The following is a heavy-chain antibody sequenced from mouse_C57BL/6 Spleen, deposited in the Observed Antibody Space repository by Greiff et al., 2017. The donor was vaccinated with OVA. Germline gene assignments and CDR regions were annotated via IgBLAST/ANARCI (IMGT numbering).Heavy chain of an antibody. CDR3: TINWEGYFDY. D-gene: IGHD4-1*02. Sequence: EVQLQESGTVLARPGASVKMSCKTSGYTFTSYWMHWVKQRPGQGLEWIGAIYPGNSDTSYNQKFKGKAKLTAVTSASTAYMELSSLTNEESAVYYCTINWEGYFDYWGQGTTLTVSS. V-gene: IGHV1-5*01. J-gene: IGHJ2*01. CDR2: IYPGNSDT. CDR1: GYTFTSYW.